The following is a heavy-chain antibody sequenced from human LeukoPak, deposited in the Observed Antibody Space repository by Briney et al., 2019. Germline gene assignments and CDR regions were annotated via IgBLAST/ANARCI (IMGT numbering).Heavy chain of an antibody. J-gene: IGHJ4*02. CDR3: AKSIMGTTGLLDS. Sequence: GGSLRLSCAAPGFTLSSYSMSWGRQAPGEGVGWVSVLSGRGRNTNYADSVKGRFTISRDNSKNTLFLQMNSLRADDTAVYYCAKSIMGTTGLLDSWGQGTLVTVSS. CDR1: GFTLSSYS. V-gene: IGHV3-23*01. D-gene: IGHD1-1*01. CDR2: LSGRGRNT.